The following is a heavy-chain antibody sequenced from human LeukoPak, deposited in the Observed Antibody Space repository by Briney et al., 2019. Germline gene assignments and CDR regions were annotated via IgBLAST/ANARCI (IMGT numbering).Heavy chain of an antibody. D-gene: IGHD5-24*01. Sequence: SETLSLTCTVSGGSISSYYWSWIRQPPGKGLEWIGYIYYSGSTNYNPSLKSRVTISVDTSKNQFSLKLSSLTAADTAVYYCAREIGDRDGYSFDYWGQGTLVTVSS. CDR2: IYYSGST. V-gene: IGHV4-59*01. CDR3: AREIGDRDGYSFDY. J-gene: IGHJ4*02. CDR1: GGSISSYY.